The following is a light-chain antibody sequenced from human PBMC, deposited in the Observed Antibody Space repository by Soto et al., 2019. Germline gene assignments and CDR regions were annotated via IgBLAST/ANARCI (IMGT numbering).Light chain of an antibody. CDR3: QQYAKWPWT. J-gene: IGKJ1*01. V-gene: IGKV3-15*01. CDR2: AGS. Sequence: EIVMTQSPATLSVSPGERATLSCRASQSVSTNLAWYQQKPGQAPRLLIYAGSTRATGIPASFSGGGSGTEFTLTISSLQSEDFAVYYCQQYAKWPWTFGQGTKVDI. CDR1: QSVSTN.